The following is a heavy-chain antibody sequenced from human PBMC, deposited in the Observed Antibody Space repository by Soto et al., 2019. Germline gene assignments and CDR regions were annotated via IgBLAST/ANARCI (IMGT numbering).Heavy chain of an antibody. D-gene: IGHD2-21*01. CDR2: IYYSGST. V-gene: IGHV4-59*01. Sequence: SETLSLTCTVSGGSISSYCWSWIRQPPGKGLEWIGYIYYSGSTNYNPSLKSRVTISVDTSKNQFSLKLSSVTAADTAVYYCARDRSTYCGGDCYSPLDPWGQGTLVTVSS. CDR1: GGSISSYC. J-gene: IGHJ5*02. CDR3: ARDRSTYCGGDCYSPLDP.